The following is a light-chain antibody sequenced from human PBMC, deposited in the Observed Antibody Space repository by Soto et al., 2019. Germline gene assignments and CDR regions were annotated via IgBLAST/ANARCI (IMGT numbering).Light chain of an antibody. CDR3: GTWDSSLSVYV. CDR2: EDI. J-gene: IGLJ1*01. Sequence: QSVLTQPPSMSAAPGQKVTLSCSGSSSNIGNNYVSWYRQLPGTAPKLLIYEDIKRPSGIPDRFSGSKSGTSATLGITGLQTGDEADYYCGTWDSSLSVYVFGTGTKLTVL. CDR1: SSNIGNNY. V-gene: IGLV1-51*02.